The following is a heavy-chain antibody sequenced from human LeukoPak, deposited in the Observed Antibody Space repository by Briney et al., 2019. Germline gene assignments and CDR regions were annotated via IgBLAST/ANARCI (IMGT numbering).Heavy chain of an antibody. CDR1: GFTFSSYA. Sequence: PGRSLRLSCAASGFTFSSYAMHWVRQAPGKGLEWVAVISYDGSNKYYADSVKGRFTISRDNSKNTLYLQMNSLRAEDTAVYYCAREELIEGGAFDIWGQGTMVTVSS. CDR2: ISYDGSNK. J-gene: IGHJ3*02. V-gene: IGHV3-30-3*01. D-gene: IGHD1-7*01. CDR3: AREELIEGGAFDI.